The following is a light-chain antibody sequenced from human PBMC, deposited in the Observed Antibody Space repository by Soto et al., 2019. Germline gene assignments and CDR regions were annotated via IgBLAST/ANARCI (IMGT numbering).Light chain of an antibody. CDR1: KLGDKY. Sequence: SYELTQPPSVSVSPGQTASITCSGDKLGDKYACWYQQKPGQSPVLVIYQDSKRPSGIPERFSGSNSGNTATLTISGTQAMDEADYDCQAWDSSSHVVFGGGTKVTVL. V-gene: IGLV3-1*01. CDR3: QAWDSSSHVV. CDR2: QDS. J-gene: IGLJ2*01.